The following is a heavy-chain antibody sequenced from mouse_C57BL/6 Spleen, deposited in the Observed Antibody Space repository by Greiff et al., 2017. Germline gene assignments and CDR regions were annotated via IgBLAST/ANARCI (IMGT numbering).Heavy chain of an antibody. CDR1: GFTFSSYA. CDR3: ARVVSSYWYFDV. D-gene: IGHD1-1*01. CDR2: ISDGGSYT. V-gene: IGHV5-4*03. J-gene: IGHJ1*03. Sequence: EVKLMESGGGLVKPGGSLKLSCAASGFTFSSYAMSWVRQTPEKRLEWVATISDGGSYTYYPDNVKGRFTISRDNAKNNLYLQMSHLKSEDTAMXYCARVVSSYWYFDVWGTGTTVTVSS.